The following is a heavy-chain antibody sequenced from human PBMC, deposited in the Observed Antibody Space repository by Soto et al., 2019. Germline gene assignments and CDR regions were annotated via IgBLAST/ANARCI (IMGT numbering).Heavy chain of an antibody. D-gene: IGHD6-13*01. J-gene: IGHJ5*01. CDR3: ASAVSRSSQDTRFSPGLGIPAEPPFRSRHS. Sequence: GKGLEWVGYIGGNTYGGATQYAASVKGRFTISRDDSNNMAYLQMNSLETEDTAVYYCASAVSRSSQDTRFSPGLGIPAEPPFRSRHS. CDR2: IGGNTYGGAT. V-gene: IGHV3-49*02.